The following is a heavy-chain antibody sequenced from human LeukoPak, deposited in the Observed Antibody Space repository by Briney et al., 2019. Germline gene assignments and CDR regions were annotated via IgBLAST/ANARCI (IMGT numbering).Heavy chain of an antibody. V-gene: IGHV4-39*07. CDR2: IYYSGST. D-gene: IGHD6-13*01. CDR1: GGSISSYY. J-gene: IGHJ3*02. Sequence: SETLSLTCTVSGGSISSYYWGWIRQPPGKGLEWIGSIYYSGSTYYNPSLKSRVTISVDTSKNQFSLKLSSVTAADTAVYYCARDLAAAGKAAFDIWGQGTMVTVSS. CDR3: ARDLAAAGKAAFDI.